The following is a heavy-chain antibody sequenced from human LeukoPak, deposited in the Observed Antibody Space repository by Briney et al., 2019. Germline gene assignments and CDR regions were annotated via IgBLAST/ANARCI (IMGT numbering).Heavy chain of an antibody. D-gene: IGHD6-19*01. J-gene: IGHJ5*02. V-gene: IGHV3-23*01. CDR2: ISGSGGST. Sequence: GGSLRLSCAASGFTFSSYAMSWVRQAPGKGLEWVSAISGSGGSTYYADSVKGRFTISTDNSKNTLYLQMNSLRAEDTAVYYCAKDPRIAVAANWFDPWGQGTLVTVSS. CDR3: AKDPRIAVAANWFDP. CDR1: GFTFSSYA.